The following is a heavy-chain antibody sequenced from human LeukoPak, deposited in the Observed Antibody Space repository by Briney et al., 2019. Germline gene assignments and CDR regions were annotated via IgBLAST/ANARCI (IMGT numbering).Heavy chain of an antibody. CDR2: ISPGSTTM. D-gene: IGHD4-17*01. Sequence: HPGGSLRLSCAASGFAFSNYGMNWVRQAPGKGLEWVSYISPGSTTMYYADSVKGRFTISRDNAKNSLYLQMNSLRDEDTAVYYCARVRGPTVLIMYFDYWGQGTLVTVSS. CDR3: ARVRGPTVLIMYFDY. CDR1: GFAFSNYG. J-gene: IGHJ4*02. V-gene: IGHV3-48*02.